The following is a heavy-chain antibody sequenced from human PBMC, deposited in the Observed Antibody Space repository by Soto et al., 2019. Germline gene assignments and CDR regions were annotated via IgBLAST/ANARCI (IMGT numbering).Heavy chain of an antibody. CDR2: LYSGGST. J-gene: IGHJ4*02. CDR1: GFTVSGHY. CDR3: AAAIYGDWSFDY. V-gene: IGHV3-53*04. D-gene: IGHD2-21*02. Sequence: EVQLVESGGGLVQPVGSLKLSCAASGFTVSGHYMSWVRQAPGKGLQWVSLLYSGGSTYYADSVTGRFTISRDSSKNTLYIQMDKLRVEDTAVYYCAAAIYGDWSFDYWGQGTLVTVSS.